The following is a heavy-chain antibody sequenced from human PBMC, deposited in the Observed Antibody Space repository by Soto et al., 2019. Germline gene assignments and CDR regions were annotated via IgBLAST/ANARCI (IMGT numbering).Heavy chain of an antibody. D-gene: IGHD5-12*01. J-gene: IGHJ4*02. Sequence: ASVKVSCKASGYTFTGYYIHWVRQAPGQGLEWMGWINPNNGNTNYAQKFQGRVTMTRDTSTSTAYMELSNLRFDDTAVYYCSRHSGYDYVFDYWGQGTLVTVSS. CDR3: SRHSGYDYVFDY. CDR1: GYTFTGYY. V-gene: IGHV1-2*02. CDR2: INPNNGNT.